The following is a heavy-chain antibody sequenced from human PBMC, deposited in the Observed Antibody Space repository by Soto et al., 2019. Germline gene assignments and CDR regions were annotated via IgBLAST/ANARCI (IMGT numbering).Heavy chain of an antibody. V-gene: IGHV3-53*01. CDR1: GFTVSSNY. J-gene: IGHJ4*02. Sequence: PGGSLRLSCAASGFTVSSNYMSWVRQAPGKGLEWVSVIYSGGSTYYADSVKGRFTISRDNSKNTLYLQMNSLRAEDTAVYYCARVRATSDFDYWGQGTLVTVSS. CDR3: ARVRATSDFDY. D-gene: IGHD5-12*01. CDR2: IYSGGST.